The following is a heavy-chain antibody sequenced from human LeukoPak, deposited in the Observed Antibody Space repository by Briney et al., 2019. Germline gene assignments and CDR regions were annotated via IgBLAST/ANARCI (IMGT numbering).Heavy chain of an antibody. CDR3: AAFGLELRQYYFDY. V-gene: IGHV1-69*04. Sequence: ASVKVSCKASKGNFSSYAISWVRQAPGQGLEWMGRIIPILGIANYAQKFQGRVTITADKSTSTAYMELSSLRSEDTAVYYCAAFGLELRQYYFDYWGQGTLVTVSS. J-gene: IGHJ4*02. CDR1: KGNFSSYA. CDR2: IIPILGIA. D-gene: IGHD1-7*01.